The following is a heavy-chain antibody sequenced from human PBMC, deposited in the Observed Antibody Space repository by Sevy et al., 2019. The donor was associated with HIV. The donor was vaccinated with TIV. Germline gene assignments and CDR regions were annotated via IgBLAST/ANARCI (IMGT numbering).Heavy chain of an antibody. CDR3: ARGDYYDSSGYFRADDI. CDR1: GFTFCSYA. CDR2: ISYDGSYK. J-gene: IGHJ3*02. D-gene: IGHD3-22*01. V-gene: IGHV3-30-3*01. Sequence: GGSLRLSCAASGFTFCSYAMHWVRQAPGKGLEWVAVISYDGSYKYYADSVKGRFTISRDNSKNTLYLQMNSLRAEDTAVNYCARGDYYDSSGYFRADDIWGQGTMVTVSS.